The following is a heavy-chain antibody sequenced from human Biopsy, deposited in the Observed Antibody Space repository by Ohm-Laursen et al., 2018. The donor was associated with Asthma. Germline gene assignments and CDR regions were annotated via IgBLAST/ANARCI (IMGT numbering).Heavy chain of an antibody. CDR3: ARGYSGSDRIVYYYSGLEV. CDR2: LIPVLGTP. J-gene: IGHJ6*02. D-gene: IGHD5-12*01. Sequence: GASVKVSCKASGDSFSNYAISWVRQAPGQGLGWMGGLIPVLGTPDHAQMFEGRVTITADESTSTAYMELSSLSSEDTAVYYCARGYSGSDRIVYYYSGLEVWGQGTMVTVSS. CDR1: GDSFSNYA. V-gene: IGHV1-69*13.